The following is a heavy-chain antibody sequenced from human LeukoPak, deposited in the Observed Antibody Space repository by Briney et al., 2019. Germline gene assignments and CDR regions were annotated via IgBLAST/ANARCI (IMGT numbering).Heavy chain of an antibody. V-gene: IGHV4-34*01. D-gene: IGHD4-11*01. CDR2: INHSGST. Sequence: SETLSLTCAVYGGSFSGYYWSWIRQPPGKGLEWIGEINHSGSTNYNPSLKSRVTISVDTSKNQFSQKLSSATAADTAVYYCARRPNAVTFDYWGQGTLVTVSS. CDR3: ARRPNAVTFDY. J-gene: IGHJ4*02. CDR1: GGSFSGYY.